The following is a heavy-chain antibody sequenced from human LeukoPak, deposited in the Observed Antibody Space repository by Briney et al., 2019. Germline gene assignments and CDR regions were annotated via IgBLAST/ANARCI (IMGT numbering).Heavy chain of an antibody. D-gene: IGHD6-19*01. V-gene: IGHV3-23*01. CDR3: AGGLDIAVAGPGGYFDY. CDR1: GFTFSSYA. Sequence: GGSLRLSCAASGFTFSSYAMSWVREAPARGLEWVSSLRGNGDTFYADSVKGRFTLSRDDSRNTVYLQLNKLRVGDTAVYYCAGGLDIAVAGPGGYFDYWGQGTLVTVSS. CDR2: LRGNGDT. J-gene: IGHJ4*02.